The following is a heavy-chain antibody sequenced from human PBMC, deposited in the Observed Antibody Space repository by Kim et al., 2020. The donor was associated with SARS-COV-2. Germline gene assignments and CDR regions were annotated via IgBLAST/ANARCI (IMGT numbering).Heavy chain of an antibody. CDR2: IYYSGST. Sequence: SETLSLTCTVSGGSISSGGYYWSWIRQHPGKGLEWIGYIYYSGSTYYNPSLKSRVTISVDTSKNQFSLKLSSVTAADTAVYYCARVNEWEFYFDYWGQGTLVTVSS. CDR1: GGSISSGGYY. J-gene: IGHJ4*02. CDR3: ARVNEWEFYFDY. V-gene: IGHV4-31*03. D-gene: IGHD1-26*01.